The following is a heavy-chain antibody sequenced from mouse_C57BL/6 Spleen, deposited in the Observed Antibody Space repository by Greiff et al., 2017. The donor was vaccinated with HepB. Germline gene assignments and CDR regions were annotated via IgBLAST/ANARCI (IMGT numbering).Heavy chain of an antibody. D-gene: IGHD2-3*01. CDR1: GYTFTDYE. J-gene: IGHJ3*01. CDR3: TRKGVYDGYGFAY. Sequence: QVQLQQSGAELVRPGASVTLSCKASGYTFTDYEMHWVKQTPVHGLEWIGAIDPETGGTASNQKFKGKAILTADQSSSTAYMELRSLTSEDSAVYYCTRKGVYDGYGFAYWGQGTLVTVSA. CDR2: IDPETGGT. V-gene: IGHV1-15*01.